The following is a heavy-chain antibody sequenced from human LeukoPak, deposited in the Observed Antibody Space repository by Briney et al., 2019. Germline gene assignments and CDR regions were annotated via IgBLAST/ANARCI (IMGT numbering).Heavy chain of an antibody. J-gene: IGHJ6*02. D-gene: IGHD2-21*02. CDR2: IKSDGSSI. CDR1: GFAFSSYR. CDR3: ARLCGGDCVYYYGMDV. Sequence: GGSLRLSCAASGFAFSSYRMYWVRQAPGKGLVWVSRIKSDGSSITYADSVKGRFTISRDNAENTLYLQMNSLRAEDTAVYYCARLCGGDCVYYYGMDVWGQGTTVTVSS. V-gene: IGHV3-74*01.